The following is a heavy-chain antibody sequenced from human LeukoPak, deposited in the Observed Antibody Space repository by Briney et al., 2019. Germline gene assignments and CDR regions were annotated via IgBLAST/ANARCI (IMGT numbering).Heavy chain of an antibody. V-gene: IGHV4-59*08. J-gene: IGHJ6*03. CDR3: ARHRSSGWYSRRNYYYYMDV. Sequence: SETLSLTCTVSGGSISSYYWSWIRQPPGKGLEWIGYIYYSGSTNYNPSLKSRVTISVDTSKNQFSLKLSSVTAADTAVYYCARHRSSGWYSRRNYYYYMDVWGKGTTVTVSS. D-gene: IGHD6-19*01. CDR1: GGSISSYY. CDR2: IYYSGST.